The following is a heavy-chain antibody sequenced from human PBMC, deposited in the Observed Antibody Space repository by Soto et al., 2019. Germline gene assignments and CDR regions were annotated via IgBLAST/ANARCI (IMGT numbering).Heavy chain of an antibody. Sequence: QVQLVESGGGVVQPGGSLRLSCAASGFIFNNYAMHWVRQAPGKGLEWVAVISYDGSNKYYADSVKGRFTISRVNSKNTLYLQMNSLRAEDTAVYYCASQLLTIGSFDYWGQGTLVTVSS. CDR1: GFIFNNYA. CDR3: ASQLLTIGSFDY. V-gene: IGHV3-30-3*01. J-gene: IGHJ4*02. CDR2: ISYDGSNK. D-gene: IGHD2-2*01.